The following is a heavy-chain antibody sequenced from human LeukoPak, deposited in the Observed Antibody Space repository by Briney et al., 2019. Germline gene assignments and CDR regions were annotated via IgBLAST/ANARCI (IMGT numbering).Heavy chain of an antibody. CDR2: IYTSGST. V-gene: IGHV4-61*02. CDR3: ARGDIVVVPAADFDY. CDR1: GGSISSGSYY. D-gene: IGHD2-2*01. Sequence: SETLSLTCTVSGGSISSGSYYWSWIRQPAGKGLEWIGRIYTSGSTNYNPSLKSRVTITVDTSKNQFSLKLSSVTAADTAVYYCARGDIVVVPAADFDYWGQGTLVTVSS. J-gene: IGHJ4*02.